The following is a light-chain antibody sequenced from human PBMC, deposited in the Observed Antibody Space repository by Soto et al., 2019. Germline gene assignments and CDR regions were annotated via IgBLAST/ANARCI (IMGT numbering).Light chain of an antibody. CDR2: KAS. CDR3: QQYSSHPLT. Sequence: DIPMTQSPSILSASVGDRVTITCRASQSISYWLTWYQQKPGKAPEFLIYKASSLKSGVPSRFSGSGSGTEFTLTISSLQPDDFATYYCQQYSSHPLTFGGGTKVEIK. V-gene: IGKV1-5*03. CDR1: QSISYW. J-gene: IGKJ4*01.